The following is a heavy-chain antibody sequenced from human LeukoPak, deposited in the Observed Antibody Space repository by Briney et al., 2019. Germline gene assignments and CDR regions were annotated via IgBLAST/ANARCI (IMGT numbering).Heavy chain of an antibody. CDR1: GGTFSSYA. Sequence: GSSVKVSCKASGGTFSSYAISWVRQAPGQGLEWMGGISPIFGTANYAQKFQGRVTITTDESTSTAYMELSSLRSEDTAVYYCARVILADYYYYYYMDVWGKGTTVTVSS. D-gene: IGHD3-16*02. J-gene: IGHJ6*03. CDR2: ISPIFGTA. V-gene: IGHV1-69*05. CDR3: ARVILADYYYYYYMDV.